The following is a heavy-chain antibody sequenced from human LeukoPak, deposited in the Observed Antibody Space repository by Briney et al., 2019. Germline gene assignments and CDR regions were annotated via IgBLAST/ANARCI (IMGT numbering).Heavy chain of an antibody. J-gene: IGHJ4*02. CDR3: TRIIKTGSFDY. CDR1: GFTFNNAW. Sequence: GGSLRLSCAASGFTFNNAWMSWVRQAPGKGLEWVGRITSTTDGGTTDYAAPVKGRFTISRDDSKNTLYLQMNSLKIEDTAVYYCTRIIKTGSFDYWGQGVLVTVSS. V-gene: IGHV3-15*01. D-gene: IGHD1-14*01. CDR2: ITSTTDGGTT.